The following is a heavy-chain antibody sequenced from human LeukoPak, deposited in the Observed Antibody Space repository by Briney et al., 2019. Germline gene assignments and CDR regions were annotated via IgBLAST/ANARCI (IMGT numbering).Heavy chain of an antibody. Sequence: PSETLSLTCTVSGGSISSYYWSWIRQPAGKGLEWIGRIYTSGSTNYNPSLKSRVTISVDTSKNQFSLKLSSVTAADTAVYYCARGSQYYDILTGYYLDAFDIWGQGTMVTVSS. J-gene: IGHJ3*02. CDR1: GGSISSYY. CDR2: IYTSGST. D-gene: IGHD3-9*01. CDR3: ARGSQYYDILTGYYLDAFDI. V-gene: IGHV4-4*07.